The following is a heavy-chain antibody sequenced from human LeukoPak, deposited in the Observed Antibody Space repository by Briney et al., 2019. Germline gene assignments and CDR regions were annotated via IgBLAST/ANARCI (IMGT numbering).Heavy chain of an antibody. Sequence: GGSLRLSCGASGFTFSNYAMNWVRQAPGKGLEWVSSISGSSSHTYYVDSLKGRFTISRDNARNSLYLQLNSLRADDTAVYYCATDSPVAGSKALDYWGQGTLVTVSS. CDR3: ATDSPVAGSKALDY. CDR2: ISGSSSHT. J-gene: IGHJ4*02. CDR1: GFTFSNYA. V-gene: IGHV3-21*01. D-gene: IGHD6-19*01.